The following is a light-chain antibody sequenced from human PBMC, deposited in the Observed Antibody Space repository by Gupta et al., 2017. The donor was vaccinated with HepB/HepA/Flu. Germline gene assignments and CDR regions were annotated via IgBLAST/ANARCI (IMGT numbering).Light chain of an antibody. J-gene: IGKJ4*01. CDR2: PSS. CDR1: QGISGW. V-gene: IGKV1D-12*01. CDR3: QQTNTLPLT. Sequence: DIQMTQSPSSVSASVGDRVTITCRASQGISGWLAWYQQKPGKAPNLLIFPSSRLQSGVPSRFSGSGSGTDFTLTISILQPEDFATYYCQQTNTLPLTFGGGTKVEIK.